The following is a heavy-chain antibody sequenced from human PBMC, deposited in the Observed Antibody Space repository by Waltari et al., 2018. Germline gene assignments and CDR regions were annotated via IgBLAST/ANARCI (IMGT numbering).Heavy chain of an antibody. D-gene: IGHD4-17*01. CDR2: ISGSGGST. CDR1: GFTFSSYA. CDR3: ATNKRGDYYYYGMDV. J-gene: IGHJ6*02. V-gene: IGHV3-23*01. Sequence: EVQLLESGGGLVQPGGSLRLSCAASGFTFSSYAMSWVRQAPGKGLEVVSAISGSGGSTYYADSVKGRFNISRDNSKNTLYLQMNSLRAEDTAVYYCATNKRGDYYYYGMDVWGQGTTVTVSS.